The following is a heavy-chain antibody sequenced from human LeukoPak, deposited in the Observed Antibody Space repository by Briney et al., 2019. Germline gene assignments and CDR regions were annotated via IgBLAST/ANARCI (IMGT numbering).Heavy chain of an antibody. D-gene: IGHD3-22*01. V-gene: IGHV3-7*03. CDR3: ARDPYYYDSSGYSP. J-gene: IGHJ4*02. CDR2: IKQDGGEK. CDR1: GFTFTSYW. Sequence: PGGSLRLSCAASGFTFTSYWMSWVRQAPGKGLEWVAKIKQDGGEKYYVDSVKGRFTISRDNAKNSLYLQMNSLRAEDTAVYYCARDPYYYDSSGYSPWGQGTLVTVSS.